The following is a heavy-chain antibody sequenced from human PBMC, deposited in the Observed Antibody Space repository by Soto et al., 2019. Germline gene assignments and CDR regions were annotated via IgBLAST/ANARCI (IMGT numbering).Heavy chain of an antibody. J-gene: IGHJ3*02. D-gene: IGHD3-16*01. Sequence: GGSLRLSCAASGFTLSSYAMSWVRQAPGKGLEWVSAISGSGGSTYYAGSVKGRFTISRDNSKNTLYLQMNSLRAEDTAVYYCAKGGYYSVFDIWGQGTMVTVSS. CDR2: ISGSGGST. CDR1: GFTLSSYA. CDR3: AKGGYYSVFDI. V-gene: IGHV3-23*01.